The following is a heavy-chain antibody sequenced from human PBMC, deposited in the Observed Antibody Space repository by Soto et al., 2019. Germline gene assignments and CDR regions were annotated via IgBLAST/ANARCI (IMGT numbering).Heavy chain of an antibody. CDR1: GYTFTGYY. CDR2: ISAYNGNT. V-gene: IGHV1-18*04. J-gene: IGHJ6*02. Sequence: GASVKVSCKASGYTFTGYYMHWVRQAPGQGLGWMGWISAYNGNTNYAQRLQGRVTMTTDTTTATAYMEMTSLRSDDTAVYYCARQNYYSGMDVWGQGTTVTVSS. CDR3: ARQNYYSGMDV.